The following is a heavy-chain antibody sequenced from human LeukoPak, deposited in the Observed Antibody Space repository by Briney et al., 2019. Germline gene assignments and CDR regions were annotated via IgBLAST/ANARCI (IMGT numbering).Heavy chain of an antibody. V-gene: IGHV4-59*01. CDR2: ICYSGST. Sequence: SETLSLTCTVSGGSISSYYWSWIRQPPRKGLEWIGYICYSGSTNYNPSLKSRVTISVDTSKNQFSLKLSSVTAADTAVYYCARFRSKGNWFDPWGQGTLVTVSS. CDR3: ARFRSKGNWFDP. CDR1: GGSISSYY. J-gene: IGHJ5*02.